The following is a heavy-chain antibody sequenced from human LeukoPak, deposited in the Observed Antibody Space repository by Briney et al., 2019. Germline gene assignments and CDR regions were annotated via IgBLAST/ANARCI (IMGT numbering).Heavy chain of an antibody. Sequence: PGGSLRLSCAASGFTFSSYWMSWVRQAPGKGLEWIGEINHSGSTNYNPSLKSRVTISVDTSKNQFSLKLSSVTAADTAVYYCARGRYDFWSGYILDYWGQGTLVTVSS. CDR1: GFTFSSYW. D-gene: IGHD3-3*01. V-gene: IGHV4-34*01. J-gene: IGHJ4*02. CDR2: INHSGST. CDR3: ARGRYDFWSGYILDY.